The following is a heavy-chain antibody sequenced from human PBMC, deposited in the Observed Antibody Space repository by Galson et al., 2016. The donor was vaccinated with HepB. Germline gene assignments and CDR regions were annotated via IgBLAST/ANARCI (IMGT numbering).Heavy chain of an antibody. D-gene: IGHD3-9*01. J-gene: IGHJ2*01. Sequence: SVKVSCKASGYTFTGYYIHWVRQAPGQGLEWMGWINPNSGGTKYARKFQGRVTVTRDTSISTACMELSRLRSDDTAVYYCARVARYFDWFQGNFDLWGRGTLVTVSS. V-gene: IGHV1-2*02. CDR1: GYTFTGYY. CDR3: ARVARYFDWFQGNFDL. CDR2: INPNSGGT.